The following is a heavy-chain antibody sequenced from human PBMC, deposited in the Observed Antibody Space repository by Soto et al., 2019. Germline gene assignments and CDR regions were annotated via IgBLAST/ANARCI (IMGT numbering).Heavy chain of an antibody. D-gene: IGHD3-3*01. CDR2: NIPIFGTA. CDR3: ARVRVRFLEWLGSEG. Sequence: QVQLVQSGAEVKKPGSSVKVSCKASGGTFSSYAFSWVRQAPGQGLEWMGGNIPIFGTANYAQKFQGRVTITADESTSTAYMELSSLRSEDTAVYYYARVRVRFLEWLGSEGWGQGTLVTVSS. V-gene: IGHV1-69*12. CDR1: GGTFSSYA. J-gene: IGHJ4*02.